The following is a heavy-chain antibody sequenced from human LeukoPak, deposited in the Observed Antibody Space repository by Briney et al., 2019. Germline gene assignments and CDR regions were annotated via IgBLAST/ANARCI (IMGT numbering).Heavy chain of an antibody. J-gene: IGHJ4*02. Sequence: SETLSLTCGVSGGSITNTNYWTWVRQPPGKGLEWIGEVNLQGSTNYNPSLMGRVAIAVDTSENHISLQLTSVTAANTAVYYCAREGGPYRPLDYSGQGTLVTVSS. V-gene: IGHV4-4*02. CDR1: GGSITNTNY. CDR3: AREGGPYRPLDY. CDR2: VNLQGST.